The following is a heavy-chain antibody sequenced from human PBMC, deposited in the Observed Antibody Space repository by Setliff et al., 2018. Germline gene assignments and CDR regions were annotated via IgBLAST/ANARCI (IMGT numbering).Heavy chain of an antibody. V-gene: IGHV4-59*01. CDR2: VYYSGIA. J-gene: IGHJ6*03. Sequence: PSETLSLTCTVSGGSTSTYYWSWIRQPPGKGLEWIGYVYYSGIANYSPSLKSRLTISVDTSKNQFSLKLRSVTAADTAVYYCARMTGFAYMDVWGKGTPVTV. CDR1: GGSTSTYY. CDR3: ARMTGFAYMDV.